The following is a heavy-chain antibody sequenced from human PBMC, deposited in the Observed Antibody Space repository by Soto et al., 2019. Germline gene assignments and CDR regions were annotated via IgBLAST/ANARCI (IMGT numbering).Heavy chain of an antibody. CDR2: INPSGGST. J-gene: IGHJ4*02. CDR3: ARVTMAARPPGYYFDY. D-gene: IGHD6-6*01. Sequence: ASVKVSCKASGYTFTSYYMHWVRQAPGQGLEWMGIINPSGGSTSYAQKFQGRVTMTRDTSTSTVYMELSSLRSEDTAVYYCARVTMAARPPGYYFDYWGQGTLVTVSS. CDR1: GYTFTSYY. V-gene: IGHV1-46*01.